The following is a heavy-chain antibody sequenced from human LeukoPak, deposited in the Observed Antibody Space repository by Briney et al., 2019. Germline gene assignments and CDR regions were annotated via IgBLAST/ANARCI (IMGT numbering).Heavy chain of an antibody. Sequence: ASVKVSCKASGYTFTGYYMHWVRQAPGQGLEWMGRINPNSGGTNYAQKFQGRVTMTRDTSISTAYMELSSLRSEDTAVYYCARAPPGGDGYNLFDYWGQGTLVTVSS. V-gene: IGHV1-2*06. CDR3: ARAPPGGDGYNLFDY. CDR1: GYTFTGYY. D-gene: IGHD5-24*01. J-gene: IGHJ4*02. CDR2: INPNSGGT.